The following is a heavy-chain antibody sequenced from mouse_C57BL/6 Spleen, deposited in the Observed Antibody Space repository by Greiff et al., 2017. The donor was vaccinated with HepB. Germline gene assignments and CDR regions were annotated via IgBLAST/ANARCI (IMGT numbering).Heavy chain of an antibody. J-gene: IGHJ4*01. V-gene: IGHV1-5*01. CDR3: KKITTGGGTGAMEY. Sequence: EVQGVESGTVLARPGASVKMSCKTSGYTFTSYWMHWVKQRPGQGLEWIGAIYPGNSDTSYNQKFKGKAKLTAVTSASTAYMELSSLTNEDSAVYYCKKITTGGGTGAMEYWGQGTSGTVSS. CDR2: IYPGNSDT. CDR1: GYTFTSYW. D-gene: IGHD1-1*01.